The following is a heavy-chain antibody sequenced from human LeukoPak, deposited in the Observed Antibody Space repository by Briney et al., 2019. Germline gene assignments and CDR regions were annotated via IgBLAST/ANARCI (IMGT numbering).Heavy chain of an antibody. J-gene: IGHJ4*02. CDR1: GGSITSYH. Sequence: PSETLSLTCTVSGGSITSYHYSWIRQPPGKGLEWIGYIYYSGSTNYNPSLKSRVTISVDTSKNQFSLKLSSVTAADTAVYYCARGGSGTYYHYWGQETLVTVSS. CDR3: ARGGSGTYYHY. D-gene: IGHD1-26*01. V-gene: IGHV4-59*01. CDR2: IYYSGST.